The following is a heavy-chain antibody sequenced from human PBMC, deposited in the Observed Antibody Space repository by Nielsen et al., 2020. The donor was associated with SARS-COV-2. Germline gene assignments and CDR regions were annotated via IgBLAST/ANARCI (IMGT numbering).Heavy chain of an antibody. CDR1: GGSITSKNYY. D-gene: IGHD3-10*01. CDR2: AYRTGRT. V-gene: IGHV4-39*01. CDR3: ARHSGVRGVMDY. J-gene: IGHJ4*02. Sequence: LETLSLTCSLSGGSITSKNYYWGWIRQPPGQGLEWLGAAYRTGRTYYSPSLKSRVTISVETSKNQLSLRLTSVTAADTALYYCARHSGVRGVMDYWGQGILVTVSS.